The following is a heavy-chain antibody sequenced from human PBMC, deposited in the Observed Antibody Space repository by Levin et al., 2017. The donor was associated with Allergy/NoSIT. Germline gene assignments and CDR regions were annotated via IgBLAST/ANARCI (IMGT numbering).Heavy chain of an antibody. CDR1: GGTFSSYA. Sequence: SVKVSCKASGGTFSSYAISWVRQAPGQGLEWMGGIIPIFGTANYAQKFQGRVTITADKSTSTAYMELSSLRSEDTAVYYCARDGYTVTTEGIWGQGTMVTVSS. CDR2: IIPIFGTA. J-gene: IGHJ3*02. D-gene: IGHD4-17*01. CDR3: ARDGYTVTTEGI. V-gene: IGHV1-69*06.